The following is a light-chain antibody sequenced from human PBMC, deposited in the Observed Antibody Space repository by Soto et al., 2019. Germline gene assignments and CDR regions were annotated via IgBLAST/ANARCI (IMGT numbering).Light chain of an antibody. J-gene: IGKJ1*01. CDR2: GAS. CDR1: QSVSSSY. CDR3: QQYGSSPPT. V-gene: IGKV3-20*01. Sequence: EIVLMQSPGTLSLYPGERATLSCRASQSVSSSYIAWYQQKPGQAPRLLIYGASSRATGIPDRFSGSGSGTDFTLTISRLEPEDFVVYYCQQYGSSPPTFGQGTKVEIK.